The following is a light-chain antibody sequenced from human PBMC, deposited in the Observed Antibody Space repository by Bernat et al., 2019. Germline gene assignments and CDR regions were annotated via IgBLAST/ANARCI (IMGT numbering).Light chain of an antibody. CDR1: KLGNKF. Sequence: SSELTQPPSVSVSPGQIARITCSGEKLGNKFTCWYQQKSGQSRVVLIYRDNSRPSGISERFSAYHSGNTATLTITGTQPTDEADYYCQAWDSSAGFFGGGTTLTVL. J-gene: IGLJ2*01. CDR3: QAWDSSAGF. V-gene: IGLV3-1*01. CDR2: RDN.